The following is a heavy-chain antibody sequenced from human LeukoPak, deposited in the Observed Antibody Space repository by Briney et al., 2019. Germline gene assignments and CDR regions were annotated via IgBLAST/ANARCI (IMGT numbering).Heavy chain of an antibody. CDR3: AKAQGTTYFFDY. CDR2: ISGSGGIT. CDR1: GFTFSNYA. J-gene: IGHJ4*02. V-gene: IGHV3-23*01. Sequence: GGSLRLPCAASGFTFSNYAMRWVRQAPGKGLEWVSTISGSGGITDYADSVKGRLTISRDNSKNTVYLQMDSLRGEDTAIYYCAKAQGTTYFFDYWGQGALVTVSS. D-gene: IGHD2/OR15-2a*01.